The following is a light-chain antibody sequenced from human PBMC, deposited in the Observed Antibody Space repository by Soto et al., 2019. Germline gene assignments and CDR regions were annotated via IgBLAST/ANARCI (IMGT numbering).Light chain of an antibody. J-gene: IGKJ4*01. Sequence: EIELTQSPCILSLSRGERATLSCRASQSVTSTYLVWYQQKPGQAPRLLIYGASSRATGIPDRFSGSGSGTDFTLTISRLETEDCAVYYCQQYGSSPRTFGRGTKVDIK. CDR2: GAS. CDR3: QQYGSSPRT. V-gene: IGKV3-20*01. CDR1: QSVTSTY.